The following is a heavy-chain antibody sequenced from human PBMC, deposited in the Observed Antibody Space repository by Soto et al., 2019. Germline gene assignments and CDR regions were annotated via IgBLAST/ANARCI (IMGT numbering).Heavy chain of an antibody. CDR1: GYSFTVYY. CDR3: ARSWEYQLLPFDY. D-gene: IGHD2-2*01. J-gene: IGHJ4*02. V-gene: IGHV1-2*04. Sequence: ASVKVSCKASGYSFTVYYMHWVRQAPGQGLEWMGWINPNSGDTNYAQKFQGWVTMTRDTSISTAYMELNRLRSDDTAVYYCARSWEYQLLPFDYRGQGTLVTVSS. CDR2: INPNSGDT.